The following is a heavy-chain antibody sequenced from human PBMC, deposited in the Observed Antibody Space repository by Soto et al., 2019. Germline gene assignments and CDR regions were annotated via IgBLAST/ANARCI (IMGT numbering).Heavy chain of an antibody. CDR3: ASSGWNLFDY. V-gene: IGHV4-30-2*01. CDR2: IYHSGST. J-gene: IGHJ4*02. CDR1: GGSISSGGYS. D-gene: IGHD6-19*01. Sequence: SEILSLTCAVSGGSISSGGYSWSWIRQPPGKGLEWIGYIYHSGSTYYNPSLKSRVTISVDRSKNQFSLKLSSVTAADTAVYYCASSGWNLFDYWGQGTLVTVSS.